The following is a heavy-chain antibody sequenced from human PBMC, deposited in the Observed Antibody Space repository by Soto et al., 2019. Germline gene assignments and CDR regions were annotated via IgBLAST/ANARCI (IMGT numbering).Heavy chain of an antibody. Sequence: PGESLKISCKGSGYSFARYWIGWVRQMPGKGLEWMGIIYPGDSDIRYSPSFQGQVTISADKSIATAYLQWSSLTASDTAMYYCARVPVVAATTSLYWFDLWGQGTLVTVSS. CDR2: IYPGDSDI. CDR3: ARVPVVAATTSLYWFDL. V-gene: IGHV5-51*01. CDR1: GYSFARYW. D-gene: IGHD2-15*01. J-gene: IGHJ5*02.